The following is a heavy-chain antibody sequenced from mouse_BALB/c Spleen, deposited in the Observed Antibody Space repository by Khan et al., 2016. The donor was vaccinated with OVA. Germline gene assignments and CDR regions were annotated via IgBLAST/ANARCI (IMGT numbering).Heavy chain of an antibody. Sequence: QVQLKESGGELVRPGTSVKMSCKAAGYTFTNYWIGWVKQRPGHGLEWIGDIYPGGGYTNYNEKFKGKATLNADTSSSTAYMQLSSLTSEDSAIYYCGRRGAARATWDYFDYWGQGTTLTVSS. D-gene: IGHD3-1*01. CDR3: GRRGAARATWDYFDY. CDR1: GYTFTNYW. J-gene: IGHJ2*01. CDR2: IYPGGGYT. V-gene: IGHV1-63*02.